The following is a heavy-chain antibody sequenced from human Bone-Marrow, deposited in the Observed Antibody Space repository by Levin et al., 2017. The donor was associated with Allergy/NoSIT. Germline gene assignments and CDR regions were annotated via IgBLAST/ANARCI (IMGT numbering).Heavy chain of an antibody. CDR2: ISSSGSTI. CDR1: GFTFSSYE. CDR3: ARAPNCSSTSCYVTNYYYYMDV. Sequence: GESLKISCAASGFTFSSYEMNWVRQAPGKGLEWVSYISSSGSTIYYADSVKGRFTISRDNAKNSLYLQMNSLRAEDTAVYYCARAPNCSSTSCYVTNYYYYMDVWGKGTTVTVSS. J-gene: IGHJ6*03. D-gene: IGHD2-2*01. V-gene: IGHV3-48*03.